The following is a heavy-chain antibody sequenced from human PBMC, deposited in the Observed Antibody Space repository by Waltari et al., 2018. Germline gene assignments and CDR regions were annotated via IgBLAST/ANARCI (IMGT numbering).Heavy chain of an antibody. CDR3: VRENCSVTSCFKHFDY. J-gene: IGHJ4*02. CDR1: GLSFGTYN. V-gene: IGHV3-21*01. CDR2: SSSSSAYK. Sequence: EGQLVESGGGLVKPGGSLRLSCAASGLSFGTYNMNWVRQAPGKGLEGVSYSSSSSAYKYYADSVKGRFAISRDNANNLLFLQMNSLRADDTAVYYCVRENCSVTSCFKHFDYWGRGILVTVSS. D-gene: IGHD2-2*01.